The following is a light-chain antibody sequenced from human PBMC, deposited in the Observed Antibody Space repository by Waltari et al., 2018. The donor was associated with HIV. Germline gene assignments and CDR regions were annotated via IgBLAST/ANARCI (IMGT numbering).Light chain of an antibody. CDR1: QRVFDSYNNNNN. CDR2: WAS. J-gene: IGKJ4*01. V-gene: IGKV4-1*01. CDR3: QQYYSTPLT. Sequence: DIVMTQSPDSLVVLLGATATLNCKLSQRVFDSYNNNNNLAWYQHKPGQPPKLLLYWASTRQSGVPDRFSGSGSGTDFTLTITRLQAEDVAVFYCQQYYSTPLTFGGGTKVEI.